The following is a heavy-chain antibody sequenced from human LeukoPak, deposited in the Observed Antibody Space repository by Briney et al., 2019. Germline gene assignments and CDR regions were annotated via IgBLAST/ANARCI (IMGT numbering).Heavy chain of an antibody. CDR2: INPNSGGT. D-gene: IGHD3-22*01. Sequence: ASVKVSCKASGYTFTGYYMHWVRQAPEQGLEWMGWINPNSGGTNYAQKFQGRVTMTRDTSISTAYMELSRLRSDDTAVYYCARDRTSDYYDSSGYYSRFDYWGQGTLVTVSS. J-gene: IGHJ4*02. CDR1: GYTFTGYY. CDR3: ARDRTSDYYDSSGYYSRFDY. V-gene: IGHV1-2*02.